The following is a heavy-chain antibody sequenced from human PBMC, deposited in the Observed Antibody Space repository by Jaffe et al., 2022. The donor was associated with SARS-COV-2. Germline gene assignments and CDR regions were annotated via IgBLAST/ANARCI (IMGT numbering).Heavy chain of an antibody. Sequence: QVQLVESGGGVVQPGRSLRLSCAASGFTFSSYGMHWVRQAPGKGLEWVAVISYDGSNKYYADSVKGRFTISRDNSKNTLYLQMNSLRAEDTAVYYCAKDLRGIVGGEYYYYYGMDVWGQGTTVTVSS. V-gene: IGHV3-30*18. CDR2: ISYDGSNK. J-gene: IGHJ6*02. CDR3: AKDLRGIVGGEYYYYYGMDV. D-gene: IGHD1-26*01. CDR1: GFTFSSYG.